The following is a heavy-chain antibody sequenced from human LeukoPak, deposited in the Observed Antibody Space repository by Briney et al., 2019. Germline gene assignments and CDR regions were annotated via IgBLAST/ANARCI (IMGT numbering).Heavy chain of an antibody. CDR1: GFTLSTYA. D-gene: IGHD2-2*01. CDR2: ISHDGDNK. J-gene: IGHJ4*02. V-gene: IGHV3-30*04. Sequence: GGSLRLSCAASGFTLSTYAMHWVRQAPGQGLEWVAFISHDGDNKYYADFVKGRFTISRDDSKNTLYLQMNGLRAEDTAVYYWARDVVEVGRFCKSPTCYPGYWGQGTLVTVPS. CDR3: ARDVVEVGRFCKSPTCYPGY.